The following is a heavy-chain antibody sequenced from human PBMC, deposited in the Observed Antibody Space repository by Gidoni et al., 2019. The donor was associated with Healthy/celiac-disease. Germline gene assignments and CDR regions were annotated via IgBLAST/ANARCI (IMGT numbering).Heavy chain of an antibody. CDR2: ISYDGSNK. CDR3: AKEQISPGITMIVVVRALDY. J-gene: IGHJ4*02. V-gene: IGHV3-30*18. D-gene: IGHD3-22*01. Sequence: QVQLVESGGGVVQPGRSLRLSCAASGFTLRSYGMHWVRQAPGKGLEWVAVISYDGSNKYYADSVKGRFTISRDNSKNTLYLQMNSLRAEDTAVYYCAKEQISPGITMIVVVRALDYWGQGTLVTVSS. CDR1: GFTLRSYG.